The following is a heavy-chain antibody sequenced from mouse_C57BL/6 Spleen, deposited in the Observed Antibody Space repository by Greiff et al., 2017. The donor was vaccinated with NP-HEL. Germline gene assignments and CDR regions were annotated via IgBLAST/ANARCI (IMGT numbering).Heavy chain of an antibody. V-gene: IGHV14-1*01. CDR1: GFNIKDYY. CDR3: TSYGSSVYWYFDV. D-gene: IGHD1-1*01. CDR2: IDPEDGDT. J-gene: IGHJ1*03. Sequence: EVQLQQSGAELVRPGASVELSCTASGFNIKDYYMHWVKQRPEQGLEWIGRIDPEDGDTEYAPKFQGKATMTADTSSNTAYLQLSSLTSEDTAVYYCTSYGSSVYWYFDVWGTGTTVTVSS.